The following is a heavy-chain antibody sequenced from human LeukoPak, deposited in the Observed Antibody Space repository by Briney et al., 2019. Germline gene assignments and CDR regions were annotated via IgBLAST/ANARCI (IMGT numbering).Heavy chain of an antibody. V-gene: IGHV3-53*01. J-gene: IGHJ4*02. CDR1: GFTVSSNY. Sequence: PGASLRLSCAASGFTVSSNYMSWVRQAPGQGLEWVSVIYAGGSTYYADSVKGRFTISRDNPKNTLYLQMNSLRAEDTAVYYCARGDQWLADFDYWGQGTLVTVSS. D-gene: IGHD6-19*01. CDR3: ARGDQWLADFDY. CDR2: IYAGGST.